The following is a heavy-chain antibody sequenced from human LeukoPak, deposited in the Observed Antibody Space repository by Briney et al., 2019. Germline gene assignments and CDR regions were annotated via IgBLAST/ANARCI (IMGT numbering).Heavy chain of an antibody. J-gene: IGHJ4*02. V-gene: IGHV3-21*01. CDR1: GFTFSSYN. D-gene: IGHD6-19*01. CDR3: ASPGGWSQPFDY. CDR2: ISSSSSYI. Sequence: PGGSLRLSCAASGFTFSSYNMNWVRQAPGKGLEWVSSISSSSSYIYYADSVKGRFTISRDNAKNSLYLQMNSLRAEDTAVYYCASPGGWSQPFDYWGQGTLVTVSS.